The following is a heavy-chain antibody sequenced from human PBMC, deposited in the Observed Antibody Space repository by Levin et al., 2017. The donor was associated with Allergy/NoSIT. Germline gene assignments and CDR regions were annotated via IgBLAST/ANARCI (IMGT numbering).Heavy chain of an antibody. CDR3: AREGGGYCSSTSCYGLDY. V-gene: IGHV3-21*01. CDR2: ISSSSSYI. CDR1: GFTFSSYS. D-gene: IGHD2-2*01. J-gene: IGHJ4*02. Sequence: GESLKISCAASGFTFSSYSMNWVRQAPGKGLEWVSSISSSSSYIYYADSVKGRFTISRDNAKNSLYLQMNSLRAEDTAVYYCAREGGGYCSSTSCYGLDYWGQGTLVTVSS.